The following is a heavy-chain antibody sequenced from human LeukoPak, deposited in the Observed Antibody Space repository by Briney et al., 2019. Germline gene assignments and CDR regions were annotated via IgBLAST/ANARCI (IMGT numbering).Heavy chain of an antibody. CDR3: ARDSKGYCTGDCGMDV. CDR2: IWYDGNNK. V-gene: IGHV3-33*01. CDR1: GFTFSSYG. Sequence: GGSLRLSCAASGFTFSSYGMHWVRQAPGKGLEWVAVIWYDGNNKYYADSVKGRFTISRDNSKNTLYLQMNSLRAEDTAVYFCARDSKGYCTGDCGMDVWGQGTTVTVSS. D-gene: IGHD2-8*02. J-gene: IGHJ6*02.